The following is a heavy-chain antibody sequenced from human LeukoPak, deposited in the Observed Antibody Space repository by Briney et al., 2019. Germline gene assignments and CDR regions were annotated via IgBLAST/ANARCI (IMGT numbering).Heavy chain of an antibody. CDR2: ITSNGGNT. D-gene: IGHD5-12*01. J-gene: IGHJ4*02. CDR1: GFTFSGYA. CDR3: ARVNSGYDC. V-gene: IGHV3-64*01. Sequence: PGGSLRLSCAASGFTFSGYAMHWFRQAPGKGLEYVSAITSNGGNTYYANSVKGRFTISRDNSENKLYLQMDSLRGEDTAVYYCARVNSGYDCWGQGTLVTVSS.